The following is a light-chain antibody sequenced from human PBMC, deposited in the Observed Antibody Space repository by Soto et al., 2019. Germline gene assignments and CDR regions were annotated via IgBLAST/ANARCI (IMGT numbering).Light chain of an antibody. CDR3: QQRSNWPGT. CDR1: QSVSSY. V-gene: IGKV3-11*01. CDR2: DAS. Sequence: EIVLTQSPATQSLSPGERATLSCRAGQSVSSYLAWYQQKPGQAPRLLIYDASNRATGIPARFSGSGSGTDFTLTISSLEPEDFAVYYCQQRSNWPGTFGPGTKVDIK. J-gene: IGKJ3*01.